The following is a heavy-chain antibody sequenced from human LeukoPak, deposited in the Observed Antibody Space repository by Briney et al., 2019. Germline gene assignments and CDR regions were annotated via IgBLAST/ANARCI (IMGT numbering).Heavy chain of an antibody. J-gene: IGHJ5*02. CDR1: GFTFSSYW. D-gene: IGHD3-22*01. Sequence: PGGSLRLSCGASGFTFSSYWMHWVRQAPGKGLVWVSRINNDGSSTSYADSVQGRFTISRDNAKNTLYLQMNSLRAEDTALYYCARDLGQYYDTSDNWFDPWGQGTLVTVSS. CDR3: ARDLGQYYDTSDNWFDP. V-gene: IGHV3-74*01. CDR2: INNDGSST.